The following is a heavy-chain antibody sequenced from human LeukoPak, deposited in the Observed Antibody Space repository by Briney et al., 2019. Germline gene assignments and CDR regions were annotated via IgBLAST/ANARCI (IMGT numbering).Heavy chain of an antibody. Sequence: PGGSLRLSCTASGFTFADYAMSWFRQAPGKGLEWVGFIRAKAYGGTADYAASVKGRFTLSRDDSKSIAYLQMNSLKTEDTAVYYCTRRTYCSGGNCNEDYWGQGTLVTVSS. J-gene: IGHJ4*02. V-gene: IGHV3-49*03. D-gene: IGHD2-15*01. CDR3: TRRTYCSGGNCNEDY. CDR1: GFTFADYA. CDR2: IRAKAYGGTA.